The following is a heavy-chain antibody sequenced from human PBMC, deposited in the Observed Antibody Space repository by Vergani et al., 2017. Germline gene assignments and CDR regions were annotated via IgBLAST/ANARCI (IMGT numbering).Heavy chain of an antibody. J-gene: IGHJ4*02. D-gene: IGHD1-26*01. Sequence: EVQLLESGGGLVQPGGSLRLSCAASGFTFSSYAMHWVRQAPGKGLEWVSGISWNSGSIGYADSVKGRFTISRDNAKNSLYLQMNSLRAEDTALYYCAKDYSGSYRYFDYWGQGTLVTVSS. CDR3: AKDYSGSYRYFDY. V-gene: IGHV3-9*01. CDR2: ISWNSGSI. CDR1: GFTFSSYA.